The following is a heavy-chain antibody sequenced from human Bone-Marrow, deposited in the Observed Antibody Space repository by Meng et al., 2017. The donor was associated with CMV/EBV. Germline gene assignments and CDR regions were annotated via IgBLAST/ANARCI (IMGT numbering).Heavy chain of an antibody. CDR3: VKDRGEVSLDC. CDR1: GGTFSSYA. V-gene: IGHV1-69*05. J-gene: IGHJ4*02. CDR2: IIPIFGTA. D-gene: IGHD3-16*01. Sequence: SVKVSCKASGGTFSSYAISWVRQAPGQGLEWMGGIIPIFGTANYAQKFQGRVTITTDESTSTAYMELSRLKSDDTAVYYCVKDRGEVSLDCWGQGTRVTVSS.